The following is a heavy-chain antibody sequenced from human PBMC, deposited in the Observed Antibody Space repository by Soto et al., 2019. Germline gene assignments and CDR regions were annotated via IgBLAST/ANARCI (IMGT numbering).Heavy chain of an antibody. CDR2: FYSSGST. J-gene: IGHJ4*02. V-gene: IGHV4-31*03. Sequence: QVQLQESGPGLVKPSQTLSITCTVSGGSISSGGVYWHWIRRHPGKGLEWIGYFYSSGSTYFNPSLKSRVTISLDTSKSQFSLNVTSVTAADTTVYFCARGRQRVTGTFDYWVQGTLVTVSS. CDR3: ARGRQRVTGTFDY. D-gene: IGHD1-20*01. CDR1: GGSISSGGVY.